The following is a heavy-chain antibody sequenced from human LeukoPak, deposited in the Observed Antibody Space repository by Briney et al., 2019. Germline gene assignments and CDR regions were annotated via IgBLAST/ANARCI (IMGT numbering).Heavy chain of an antibody. Sequence: PGGSLRLSCAASGFTFGSYAMSWVRQAPGKGLEWVSVISGSGGGTYYADSVKGRFTISRDNSKNTLYLQMNSLRAEDTAIYYCAKVGVAGSSYYFDYWGQGTLVTVSS. CDR2: ISGSGGGT. V-gene: IGHV3-23*01. CDR1: GFTFGSYA. D-gene: IGHD6-19*01. J-gene: IGHJ4*02. CDR3: AKVGVAGSSYYFDY.